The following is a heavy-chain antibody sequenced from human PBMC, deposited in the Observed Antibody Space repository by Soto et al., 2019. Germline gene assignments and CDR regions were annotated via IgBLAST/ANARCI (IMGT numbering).Heavy chain of an antibody. Sequence: QVQLVQSGAEVKKPGASVKISCKASGYTFTRYTMNWVRQAPGQRLEWMGWINPDNGNTKSSQKFQDRVIITRDTSAGTAYMARSSLRSEDTAVYCCASGIATGELDPWGQGTLVTVSS. CDR1: GYTFTRYT. J-gene: IGHJ5*02. V-gene: IGHV1-3*01. CDR2: INPDNGNT. CDR3: ASGIATGELDP. D-gene: IGHD6-13*01.